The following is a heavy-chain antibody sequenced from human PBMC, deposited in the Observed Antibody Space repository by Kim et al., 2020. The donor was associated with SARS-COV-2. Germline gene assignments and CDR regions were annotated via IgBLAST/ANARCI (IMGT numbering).Heavy chain of an antibody. Sequence: GGSLRLSCAASGFTFSSYWMHWVRQAPGKGLVWVSHINSDESSTNYAGSVKGRFTISRDNAKNTLYLQMNSLRVEDTAVYYCARGGGNSYGSSWFWGEGT. CDR2: INSDESST. V-gene: IGHV3-74*01. CDR3: ARGGGNSYGSSWF. D-gene: IGHD6-13*01. J-gene: IGHJ4*02. CDR1: GFTFSSYW.